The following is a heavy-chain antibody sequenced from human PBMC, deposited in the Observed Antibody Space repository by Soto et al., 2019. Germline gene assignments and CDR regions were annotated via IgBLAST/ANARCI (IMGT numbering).Heavy chain of an antibody. CDR3: AREFVDTAMVNTYYYYGMDV. V-gene: IGHV1-2*02. CDR2: INPNSGGT. J-gene: IGHJ6*02. CDR1: GYTFTGYY. D-gene: IGHD5-18*01. Sequence: GASVKVSCKASGYTFTGYYMHWVRQAPGQGLEWMGWINPNSGGTNYAQKFQGRVTMTRDTSITTAYMELSRLRSDDTAVYYCAREFVDTAMVNTYYYYGMDVWGQGXTVTVYS.